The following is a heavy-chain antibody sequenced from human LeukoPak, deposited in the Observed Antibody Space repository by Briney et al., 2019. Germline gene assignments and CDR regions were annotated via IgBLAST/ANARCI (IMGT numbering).Heavy chain of an antibody. CDR3: AREHYTAGFDY. CDR1: GFTFGDYA. CDR2: INWNGGRK. D-gene: IGHD2-2*02. Sequence: GGSLRLSCAASGFTFGDYAMSWVRQAPGKGLEWVSDINWNGGRKGYADSVKGRFTISRDNAKNSLYLQMNSLRAEDTAFYYCAREHYTAGFDYWGQGTLVTVSS. V-gene: IGHV3-20*04. J-gene: IGHJ4*02.